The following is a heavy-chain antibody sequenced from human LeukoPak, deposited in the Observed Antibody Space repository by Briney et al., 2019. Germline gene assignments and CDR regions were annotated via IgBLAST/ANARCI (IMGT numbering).Heavy chain of an antibody. J-gene: IGHJ2*01. CDR3: AKDIAAAGTGWYFDL. D-gene: IGHD6-13*01. Sequence: GGSLRLSCAASGFTFDDYAMHWVRQSPGKGLAWVSGISWNSGSIGYADSVKGRFTISRDNAKNSLYLQMNSLRAEDTALYYCAKDIAAAGTGWYFDLWGRGTLVTVSS. CDR2: ISWNSGSI. CDR1: GFTFDDYA. V-gene: IGHV3-9*01.